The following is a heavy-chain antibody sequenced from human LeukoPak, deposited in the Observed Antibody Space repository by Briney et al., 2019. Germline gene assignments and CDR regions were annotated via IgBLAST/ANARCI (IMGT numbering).Heavy chain of an antibody. CDR3: ARTMVRGVIIPFGY. V-gene: IGHV1-2*02. Sequence: ASVKVSCKASGYTFTGYYMHWVRQAPGQGLEWMGWINPNSGGTNYAQKFQGRVTMTRDTSISTAYMELSRLRSDDTAVHYCARTMVRGVIIPFGYWGQGTLVTVSS. CDR1: GYTFTGYY. CDR2: INPNSGGT. D-gene: IGHD3-10*01. J-gene: IGHJ4*02.